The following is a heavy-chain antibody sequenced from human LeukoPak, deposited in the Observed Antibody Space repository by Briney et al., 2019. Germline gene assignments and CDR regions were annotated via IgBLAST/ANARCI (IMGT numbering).Heavy chain of an antibody. J-gene: IGHJ6*03. D-gene: IGHD5-24*01. V-gene: IGHV1-8*03. CDR2: MNPNSGNT. CDR3: ARDVEMATKSHRTRYMDV. Sequence: ASVKVSCKASGYTFTSYDINWVRQATGQGLEWMGWMNPNSGNTGYAQKFQGRVTITRNTSISTAYMELSSLRSEDTAVYYCARDVEMATKSHRTRYMDVWGKGTTVTVSS. CDR1: GYTFTSYD.